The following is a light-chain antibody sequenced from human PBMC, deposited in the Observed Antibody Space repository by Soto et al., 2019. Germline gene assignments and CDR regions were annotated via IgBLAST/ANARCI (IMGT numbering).Light chain of an antibody. CDR2: DAS. Sequence: EIVLTQSPATLSLSPGERATLSCRASQSVSSYLAWYQQKPGQAPRLLIYDASNRAAGVPARFSGSGSGTAFTLAISSLEPEDVAVSYCQQRSNWPLTFGGGTKVEIK. CDR3: QQRSNWPLT. V-gene: IGKV3-11*01. J-gene: IGKJ4*01. CDR1: QSVSSY.